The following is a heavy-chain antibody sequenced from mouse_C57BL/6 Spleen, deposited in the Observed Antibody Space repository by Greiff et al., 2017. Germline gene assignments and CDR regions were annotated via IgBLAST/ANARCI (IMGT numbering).Heavy chain of an antibody. J-gene: IGHJ2*01. CDR2: IYPGSGST. V-gene: IGHV1-55*01. Sequence: VQLQQPGAELVKPGASVKMSCKASGYTFTSYWITWVKQRPGQGLEWIGDIYPGSGSTNYNEKFKSKATLTVDTSSSTAYMQLSSLTSEDSAVYYCARTRDGNYDFDYWGQGTTLTVSS. CDR3: ARTRDGNYDFDY. D-gene: IGHD2-1*01. CDR1: GYTFTSYW.